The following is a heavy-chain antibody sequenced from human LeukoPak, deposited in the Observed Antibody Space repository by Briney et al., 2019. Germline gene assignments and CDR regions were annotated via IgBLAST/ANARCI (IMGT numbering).Heavy chain of an antibody. Sequence: ASVKVSCKASRNIFTGYFIHWVRQAPGQGLEWMGWINPKNGGTNPAEKFQGRVTMTRDTSLSTAFMELTGLTSDDTAVYFCAREPPYTGHCDITTCDVSRFDLWGQGTLVTVSS. V-gene: IGHV1-2*02. J-gene: IGHJ4*02. D-gene: IGHD2-2*01. CDR3: AREPPYTGHCDITTCDVSRFDL. CDR1: RNIFTGYF. CDR2: INPKNGGT.